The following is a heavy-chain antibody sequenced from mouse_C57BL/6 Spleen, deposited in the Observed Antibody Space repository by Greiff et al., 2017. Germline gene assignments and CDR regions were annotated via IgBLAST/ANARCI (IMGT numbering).Heavy chain of an antibody. V-gene: IGHV5-17*01. Sequence: EVKLVESGGGLVKPGGSLKLSCAASGFTFSDYGMHWVRPAPEKGLEWVAYISSGSSTIYYADTVKGRFTISRDNAKNTLFLQMTSLRSEDTAIDYCARGGAYYGNSPWFAYWGQGTLVTVSA. J-gene: IGHJ3*01. CDR1: GFTFSDYG. CDR3: ARGGAYYGNSPWFAY. CDR2: ISSGSSTI. D-gene: IGHD2-10*01.